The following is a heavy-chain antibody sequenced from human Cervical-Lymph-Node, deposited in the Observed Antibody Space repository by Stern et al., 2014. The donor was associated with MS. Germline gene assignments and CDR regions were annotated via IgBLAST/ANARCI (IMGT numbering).Heavy chain of an antibody. CDR3: AKIDDSSGYYAFDI. D-gene: IGHD3-22*01. J-gene: IGHJ3*02. Sequence: MQLVESGGGVVQPGRSLRLSCAASGFTFSSNGMHWVRQAPGKGLEWVAVISYDGSNKYYADSVKGRFTISRDNSKNTLYLQMNSLRVEDTAVYYCAKIDDSSGYYAFDIWGQGTMVTVSS. CDR2: ISYDGSNK. V-gene: IGHV3-30*18. CDR1: GFTFSSNG.